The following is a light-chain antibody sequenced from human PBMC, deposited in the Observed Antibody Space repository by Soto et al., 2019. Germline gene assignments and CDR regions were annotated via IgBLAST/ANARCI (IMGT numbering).Light chain of an antibody. CDR2: GND. V-gene: IGLV1-44*01. CDR3: SAWDDRLRGSV. CDR1: NSNIGSNP. Sequence: QSVLTQPPSASSTPGQRVTISGSGSNSNIGSNPVNWYQQVPGTAPKLLIYGNDKRPSGVPDRFSGSKSGTSASLAIRGLQSEDEADYYCSAWDDRLRGSVFGTGTKVTVL. J-gene: IGLJ1*01.